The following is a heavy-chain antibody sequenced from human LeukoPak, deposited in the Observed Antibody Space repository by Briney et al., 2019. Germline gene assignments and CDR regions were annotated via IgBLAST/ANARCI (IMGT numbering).Heavy chain of an antibody. CDR2: INHSGST. CDR1: GFTVSSNY. D-gene: IGHD6-19*01. CDR3: ARVPGIAVAGFDY. V-gene: IGHV4-34*01. J-gene: IGHJ4*02. Sequence: PGGSLRLSCAASGFTVSSNYMSWIRQPPGKGLEWIGEINHSGSTNYNPSLTSRVTISVDTSKNQFSLKLSSVTAADTAVYYCARVPGIAVAGFDYWGQGTLVTVSS.